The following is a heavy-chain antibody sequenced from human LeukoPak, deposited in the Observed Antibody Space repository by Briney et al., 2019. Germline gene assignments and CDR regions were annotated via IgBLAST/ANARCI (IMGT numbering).Heavy chain of an antibody. CDR2: ISGSGGST. CDR1: GFTFSSYA. V-gene: IGHV3-23*01. J-gene: IGHJ4*02. Sequence: GGSLRLSCAASGFTFSSYALSWVRQAPGKGLEWVSAISGSGGSTYYADSVKGQFTISRDNSKNTLYLQMNSLRAEDTAVYNCAKKTGSSGAYFDYWGQGTLVTVSS. D-gene: IGHD6-19*01. CDR3: AKKTGSSGAYFDY.